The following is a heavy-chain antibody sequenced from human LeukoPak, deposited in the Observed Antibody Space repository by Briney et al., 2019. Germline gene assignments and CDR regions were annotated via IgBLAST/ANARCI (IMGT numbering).Heavy chain of an antibody. CDR1: GGSISSGGYY. J-gene: IGHJ4*02. CDR2: IYYSGST. CDR3: ARASSYYDILTGYRPYYFDY. D-gene: IGHD3-9*01. V-gene: IGHV4-61*08. Sequence: SETLSLTCTVSGGSISSGGYYWTWIRQHPGKGLEWIGYIYYSGSTNYNPSLKSRVTISVDTSKNQFSLKLSSVTAADTAVYYCARASSYYDILTGYRPYYFDYWGQGTLVTVSS.